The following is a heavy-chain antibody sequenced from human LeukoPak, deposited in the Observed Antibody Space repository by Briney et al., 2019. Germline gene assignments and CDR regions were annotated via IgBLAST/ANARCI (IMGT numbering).Heavy chain of an antibody. J-gene: IGHJ4*02. CDR1: GGSFSGYY. Sequence: SETLSLTCAVYGGSFSGYYWSWIRQPPGKGLEWIGEINHSGSTNYNPSLKSRVTISVDTSKNQFSLKLSSVTAAETAVYYCARKYSSSWYMDYWGQGTLVTVSS. V-gene: IGHV4-34*01. CDR2: INHSGST. D-gene: IGHD6-13*01. CDR3: ARKYSSSWYMDY.